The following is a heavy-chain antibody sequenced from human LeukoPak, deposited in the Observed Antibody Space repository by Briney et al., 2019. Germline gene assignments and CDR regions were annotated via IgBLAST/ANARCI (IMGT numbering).Heavy chain of an antibody. V-gene: IGHV3-23*01. D-gene: IGHD5-24*01. Sequence: GGSLRLSCVASGFTFGNYAMGWLRQAPGRRPEWVSSLTDSGGTTNYVDSVKGRFAISRDNSKNTLYPHMNSLRADDTAVYYCAKKRDAFDIWGQGTVVTVSS. CDR3: AKKRDAFDI. J-gene: IGHJ3*02. CDR1: GFTFGNYA. CDR2: LTDSGGTT.